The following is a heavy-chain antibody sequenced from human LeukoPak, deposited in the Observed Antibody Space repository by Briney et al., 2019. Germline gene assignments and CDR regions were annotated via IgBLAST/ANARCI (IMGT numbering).Heavy chain of an antibody. V-gene: IGHV3-23*01. J-gene: IGHJ3*02. CDR3: AKDGYCSSTSCYRLAFDI. D-gene: IGHD2-2*03. CDR1: GFTFSSYA. Sequence: PGGSLRLSCAASGFTFSSYAMSWVRQAPGKGLEWVSAISGSGGSTYFADSVKGRFTISRDNSKNTLYLQMNSLRAEDTAVYYCAKDGYCSSTSCYRLAFDIWGQGTMVTVSS. CDR2: ISGSGGST.